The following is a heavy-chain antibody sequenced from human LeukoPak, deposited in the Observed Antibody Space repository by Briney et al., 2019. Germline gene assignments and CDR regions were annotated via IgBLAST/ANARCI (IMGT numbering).Heavy chain of an antibody. Sequence: SETLSLTCTVSGGSISSSSYYWNWIRQPPGKGLEWIGYIYYSGNTNYNPSLKSRVTISVDTSKNQFSLKLSSVTAADTAVYYCARGFDSSSGWYPAFDIWGHGTMGTVSS. CDR1: GGSISSSSYY. D-gene: IGHD6-19*01. CDR2: IYYSGNT. CDR3: ARGFDSSSGWYPAFDI. J-gene: IGHJ3*02. V-gene: IGHV4-61*01.